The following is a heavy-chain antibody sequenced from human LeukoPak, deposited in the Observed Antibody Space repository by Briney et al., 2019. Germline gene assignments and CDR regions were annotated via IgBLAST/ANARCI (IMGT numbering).Heavy chain of an antibody. J-gene: IGHJ4*02. V-gene: IGHV3-30*04. D-gene: IGHD3-16*01. Sequence: GGSLRLSCAAPGFTFNSYAMHWVRQAPGKGLEWVAIISHDGSDKYYADSVKGRFTISRDNSKNTLHLQMNSLRAEDTAVYYCVQRGGLDYWGQGTLVTVSS. CDR3: VQRGGLDY. CDR1: GFTFNSYA. CDR2: ISHDGSDK.